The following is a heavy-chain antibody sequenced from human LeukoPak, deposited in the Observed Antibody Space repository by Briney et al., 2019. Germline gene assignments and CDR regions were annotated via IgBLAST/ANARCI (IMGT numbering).Heavy chain of an antibody. J-gene: IGHJ5*02. D-gene: IGHD1-26*01. V-gene: IGHV3-48*01. CDR2: ISSSGTTI. Sequence: GGSLRLSCAASGFTFRTSGMNWVRQAPGKGLEWVSYISSSGTTISYAQSVKGRFTITRDNAQNSLTLHMNTLRADDTAVYYGAKVGGILFHPGAGGTGDPVPS. CDR1: GFTFRTSG. CDR3: AKVGGILFHP.